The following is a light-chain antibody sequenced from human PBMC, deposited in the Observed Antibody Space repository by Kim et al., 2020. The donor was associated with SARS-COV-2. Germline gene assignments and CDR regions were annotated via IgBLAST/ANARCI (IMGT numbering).Light chain of an antibody. CDR2: WAS. V-gene: IGKV4-1*01. Sequence: ATISLKSSRSVLSSTNKKNCIAWYQQKPGQPPKVLIYWASTRESGVPGLFSGSRSGTDFTLTISSLQAEDVAVYYCQQYYSTPSTFGPGTKVDIK. J-gene: IGKJ3*01. CDR3: QQYYSTPST. CDR1: RSVLSSTNKKNC.